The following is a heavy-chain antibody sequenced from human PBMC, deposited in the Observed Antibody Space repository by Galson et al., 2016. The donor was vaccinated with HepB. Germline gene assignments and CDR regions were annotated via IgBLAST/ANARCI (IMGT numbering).Heavy chain of an antibody. J-gene: IGHJ4*02. D-gene: IGHD5-24*01. Sequence: SLRLSCAASGFTFKKYGFNWVRLTPRKGLEWLSYIASYSKIIRYTESVRGRFTVSRDNAKNSVYLQLRGLRVEDTAIYYCARDGPNYNYDFWGQGTLVTVSS. V-gene: IGHV3-48*04. CDR3: ARDGPNYNYDF. CDR2: IASYSKII. CDR1: GFTFKKYG.